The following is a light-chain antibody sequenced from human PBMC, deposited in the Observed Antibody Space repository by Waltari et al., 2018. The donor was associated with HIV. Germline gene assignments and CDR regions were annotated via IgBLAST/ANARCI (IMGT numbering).Light chain of an antibody. Sequence: DIQMTQSPSSLSASIGDRVTITCQPRQYISNSLNWYQQKPGKAPKLLIYDASNLETGVPSRLSGSGAGTDFTFTIRSLKPEDIATYYGKQYDNLFTFGPGTKVDIK. CDR3: KQYDNLFT. V-gene: IGKV1-33*01. CDR2: DAS. J-gene: IGKJ3*01. CDR1: QYISNS.